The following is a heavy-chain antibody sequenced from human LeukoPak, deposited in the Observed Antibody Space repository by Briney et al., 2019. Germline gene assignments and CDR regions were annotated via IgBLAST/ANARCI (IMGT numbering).Heavy chain of an antibody. CDR2: MNPNSGDT. Sequence: ASVKVSCKASGYTFTGYFIHWVRQAPGQGLEWMGWMNPNSGDTNYAQKFQGRVTMTMDTAISTTYMELSRLRSEDTAVYYCTRGDGYDILTGYDYWGQGTLVTVSS. D-gene: IGHD3-9*01. CDR1: GYTFTGYF. CDR3: TRGDGYDILTGYDY. J-gene: IGHJ4*02. V-gene: IGHV1-2*02.